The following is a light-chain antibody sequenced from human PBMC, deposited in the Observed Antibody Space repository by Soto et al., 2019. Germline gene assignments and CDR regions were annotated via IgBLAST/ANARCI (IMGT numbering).Light chain of an antibody. J-gene: IGLJ1*01. CDR1: SSNVGNYNL. CDR2: EVY. CDR3: CSYAGSDTYV. Sequence: QSALAQPASGSESPGHSITISCTGTSSNVGNYNLVSWYQQHPGKAPKLMIYEVYKRPSGVSNRFSGSKSGITASLTISGLQAEDEADYYCCSYAGSDTYVFGTGTKVTVL. V-gene: IGLV2-23*02.